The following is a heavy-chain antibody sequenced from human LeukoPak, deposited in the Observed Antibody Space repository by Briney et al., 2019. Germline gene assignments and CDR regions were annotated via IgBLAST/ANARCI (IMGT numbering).Heavy chain of an antibody. Sequence: GASVKVSCKASGYTFTGYYMHWVRQAPGQGLEWMGIINPSGGSTSYAQKFQGRVTMARDTSTSTVYMELSSLRSEDTAVYYCARDWSYCGGDCSTPSDGAFDIWGQGTMVTVSS. CDR3: ARDWSYCGGDCSTPSDGAFDI. D-gene: IGHD2-21*02. V-gene: IGHV1-46*01. CDR2: INPSGGST. CDR1: GYTFTGYY. J-gene: IGHJ3*02.